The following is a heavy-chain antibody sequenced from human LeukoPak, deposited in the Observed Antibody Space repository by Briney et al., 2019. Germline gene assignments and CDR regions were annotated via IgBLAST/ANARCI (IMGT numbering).Heavy chain of an antibody. Sequence: ASVKVSCKASGYTFTSYGISWVRQAPGQGLEWMGWINPNSGGTNYAQKFQGRVTMTRDTSISTAYMELSRLRSDDTAVYYCARDQEITIFGVGTFDYWGQGTLVTVSS. J-gene: IGHJ4*02. CDR2: INPNSGGT. CDR1: GYTFTSYG. D-gene: IGHD3-3*01. V-gene: IGHV1-2*02. CDR3: ARDQEITIFGVGTFDY.